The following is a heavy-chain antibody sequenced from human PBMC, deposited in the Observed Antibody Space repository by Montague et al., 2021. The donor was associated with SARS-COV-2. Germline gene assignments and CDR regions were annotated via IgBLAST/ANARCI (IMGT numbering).Heavy chain of an antibody. D-gene: IGHD3-22*01. CDR3: ARTYYYDSSGYPLYYYYGMDV. CDR2: IDWDDDK. CDR1: GFSLSTSGMC. Sequence: PALVKPTQTLTLTCTFSGFSLSTSGMCVSWIRQPPGKALEWLALIDWDDDKYYSTSLKTRLTISKDTSKNQVVLTMTNMDPVDTATYYCARTYYYDSSGYPLYYYYGMDVWGQGTTVTVSS. V-gene: IGHV2-70*01. J-gene: IGHJ6*02.